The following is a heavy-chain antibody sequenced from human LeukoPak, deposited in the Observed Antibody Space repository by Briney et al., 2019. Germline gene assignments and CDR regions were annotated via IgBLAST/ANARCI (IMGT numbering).Heavy chain of an antibody. V-gene: IGHV3-48*01. Sequence: GGSLRLSSAASGFTFSSYSMNWVRQAPGKGLKWVSYISSSSSTIYYADSVKGRFTISRDNAMNSVYLQMNSLRAEDTAVYYCATAKRNGFDIWGQGTMVTVSS. CDR3: ATAKRNGFDI. CDR2: ISSSSSTI. CDR1: GFTFSSYS. J-gene: IGHJ3*02.